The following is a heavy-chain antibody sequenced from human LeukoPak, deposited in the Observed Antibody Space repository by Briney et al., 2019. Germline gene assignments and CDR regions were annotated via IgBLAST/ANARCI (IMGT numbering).Heavy chain of an antibody. CDR3: ARVLRITIFGVDPRAFDI. D-gene: IGHD3-3*01. Sequence: SEALSLTCAVYGGSFSGYYWSWIRQPPGKGLEWIGSIYHSGSTYYNPSLKSRVTISVDTAKNQFSLKLSSVTAADTAVYYCARVLRITIFGVDPRAFDIWGQGTMVTVSS. V-gene: IGHV4-34*01. CDR1: GGSFSGYY. J-gene: IGHJ3*02. CDR2: IYHSGST.